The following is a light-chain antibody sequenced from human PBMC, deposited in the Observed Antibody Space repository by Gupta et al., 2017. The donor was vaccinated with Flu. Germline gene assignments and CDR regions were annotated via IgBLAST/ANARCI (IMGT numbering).Light chain of an antibody. V-gene: IGKV1-39*01. CDR3: QSMFT. J-gene: IGKJ2*01. Sequence: DIQMTQSPSSLSACVGDRVTITCRASQSISSYLNWYQQKPGKAPKLLFYAASSLQSGVTSRFSGSGSATDFTLPLSSLEPEDFATYYGQSMFTFGQGTKLEIK. CDR1: QSISSY. CDR2: AAS.